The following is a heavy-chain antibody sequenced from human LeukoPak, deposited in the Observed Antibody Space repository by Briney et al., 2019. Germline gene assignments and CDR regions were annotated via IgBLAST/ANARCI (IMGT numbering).Heavy chain of an antibody. D-gene: IGHD3-10*01. V-gene: IGHV3-23*01. J-gene: IGHJ4*02. Sequence: GGSLRLSCAASGFTFSNAWMSWVRQAPGKGLEWVSAISGSGGSTYYADSVKGRFTISRDNSKNTLYLQMNSLRAEDTAVYYCANSPRGSDYWGQGTLVTVSS. CDR3: ANSPRGSDY. CDR2: ISGSGGST. CDR1: GFTFSNAW.